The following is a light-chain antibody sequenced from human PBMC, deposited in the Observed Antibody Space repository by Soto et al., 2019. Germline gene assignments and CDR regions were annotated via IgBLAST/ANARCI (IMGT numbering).Light chain of an antibody. V-gene: IGLV2-14*01. Sequence: QSALTQPASVSGSPGQSITISCTGTASDVGGYNYVSWYQQHPGKAPKLMIHAVSNRPSGISSRFSGSKSGNTASLTISGLQSEDEADYSCCSYTSSTTYVFGTGTKLTVL. J-gene: IGLJ1*01. CDR2: AVS. CDR1: ASDVGGYNY. CDR3: CSYTSSTTYV.